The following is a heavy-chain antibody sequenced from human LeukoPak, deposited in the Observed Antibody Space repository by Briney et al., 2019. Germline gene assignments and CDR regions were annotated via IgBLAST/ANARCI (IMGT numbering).Heavy chain of an antibody. V-gene: IGHV3-64*01. CDR2: ITRNGGNT. CDR1: GFTFSNHA. D-gene: IGHD2-2*01. J-gene: IGHJ4*02. Sequence: PGGSLRLSCATSGFTFSNHAMHWVRQAPGKRLEYVSAITRNGGNTYYANSVKGRFTISRDNSKNTLYLQMGSLRAEDMAVYYCARGTCSGTTCHHTYDYWGQGTLVTVSS. CDR3: ARGTCSGTTCHHTYDY.